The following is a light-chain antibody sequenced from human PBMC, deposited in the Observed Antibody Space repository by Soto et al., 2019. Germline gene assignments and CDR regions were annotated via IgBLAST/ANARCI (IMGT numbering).Light chain of an antibody. V-gene: IGLV1-44*01. CDR3: AAWDDSLNGPNYV. J-gene: IGLJ1*01. Sequence: CVRTQAASGSGTPGRGGRISCSGSSSNIGSNTVNWYQQLPGTAPKLLIYSNNQRPSGVPDRFSGSKSGTSASLAISGLQSEDEADYYCAAWDDSLNGPNYVFGTGTKVTVL. CDR1: SSNIGSNT. CDR2: SNN.